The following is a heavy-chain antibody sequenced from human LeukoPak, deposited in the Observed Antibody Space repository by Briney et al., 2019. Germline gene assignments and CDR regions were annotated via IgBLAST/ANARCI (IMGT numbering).Heavy chain of an antibody. J-gene: IGHJ5*02. Sequence: PSETLSLTCTVSGGSISSYYWSWIRQPPGKGLEWIGYVYYSGSTNYNPSLKSRVTISVDTSKNQFSLKLSSVTAADTAVYYCALGELLWNWFDPWGQGTLVTVSS. CDR2: VYYSGST. CDR3: ALGELLWNWFDP. CDR1: GGSISSYY. D-gene: IGHD3-16*01. V-gene: IGHV4-59*01.